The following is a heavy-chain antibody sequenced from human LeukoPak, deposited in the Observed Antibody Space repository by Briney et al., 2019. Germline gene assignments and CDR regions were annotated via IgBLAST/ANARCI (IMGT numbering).Heavy chain of an antibody. J-gene: IGHJ4*02. CDR3: ARDDNYYGSGSYYRSVEY. V-gene: IGHV3-33*01. CDR1: GFTFSSYG. D-gene: IGHD3-10*01. Sequence: PGGSLRLSCAASGFTFSSYGMHWVRQAPGKGLEWLAVIWYDGSNKYYADSVKGRFTISRDNSKNTLYLKMNSLRAEDTAVYYCARDDNYYGSGSYYRSVEYWGQGTLVTVSS. CDR2: IWYDGSNK.